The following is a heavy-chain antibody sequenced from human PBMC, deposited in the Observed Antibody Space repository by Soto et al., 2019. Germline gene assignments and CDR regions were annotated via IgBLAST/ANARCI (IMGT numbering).Heavy chain of an antibody. CDR1: GFTFTTYS. CDR3: ARDLESGYYFRTAYPSFDF. Sequence: GGSLRLSCAASGFTFTTYSINWVRQAPGKGLEWVSSISSSSSYVYYADSVKGRFTISRDNAKNSVFLQMHSLTAEDTAVYYCARDLESGYYFRTAYPSFDFWGQGTLVNVSS. D-gene: IGHD3-3*01. V-gene: IGHV3-21*01. J-gene: IGHJ4*02. CDR2: ISSSSSYV.